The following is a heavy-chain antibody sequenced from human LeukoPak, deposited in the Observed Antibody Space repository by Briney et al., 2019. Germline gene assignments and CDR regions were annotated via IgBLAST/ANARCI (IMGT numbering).Heavy chain of an antibody. CDR2: INPNSGGT. CDR3: ARAPRGYYSVVDY. Sequence: ASVKVSCKASGYTFTGYYIHWVRQAPGQGLEWMGWINPNSGGTNYAQKFQGRVTMTRDRSISTAYMELSRPRSDDTAVYYCARAPRGYYSVVDYWGQGTLVTVSS. CDR1: GYTFTGYY. J-gene: IGHJ4*02. V-gene: IGHV1-2*02. D-gene: IGHD3-3*01.